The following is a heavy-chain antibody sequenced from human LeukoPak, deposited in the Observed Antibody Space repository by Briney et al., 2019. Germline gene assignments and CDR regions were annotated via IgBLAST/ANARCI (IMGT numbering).Heavy chain of an antibody. CDR2: ISGSGGST. CDR3: AKVGGYCSSTSCTDY. D-gene: IGHD2-2*01. V-gene: IGHV3-23*01. CDR1: GFTFSSYA. J-gene: IGHJ4*02. Sequence: HPGGSLRLSCAASGFTFSSYAMSWVRQAPGKGLEWVSAISGSGGSTYYADSVKGRFTISRDNSKHTLYLQMNSLRAEDTAVYYCAKVGGYCSSTSCTDYWGQGTLVTVSS.